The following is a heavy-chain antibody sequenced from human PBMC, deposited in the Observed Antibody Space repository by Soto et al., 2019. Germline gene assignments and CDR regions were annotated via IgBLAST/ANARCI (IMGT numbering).Heavy chain of an antibody. CDR3: ARGGTGDPADDAFDI. CDR2: IGTAGDP. J-gene: IGHJ3*02. D-gene: IGHD7-27*01. CDR1: GFTFSSYD. V-gene: IGHV3-13*05. Sequence: GGSLRLSCAASGFTFSSYDMHWVRQAPGKGLEWVSAIGTAGDPYYPGSVKGRFTISRENAKNSLYLQMNSLRAGDTDVYYCARGGTGDPADDAFDIWGQGTMVTVSS.